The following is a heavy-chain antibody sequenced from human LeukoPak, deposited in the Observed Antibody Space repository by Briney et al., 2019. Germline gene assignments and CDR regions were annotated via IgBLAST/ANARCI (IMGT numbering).Heavy chain of an antibody. V-gene: IGHV1-69*13. D-gene: IGHD3-22*01. CDR1: GGTFSSYA. Sequence: SVKVSFKASGGTFSSYAISWVRQAPGQGLEWMGGIIPIFGTANYAQKFQGRVTITADESTSTAYMELSSLRSEDTAVYYCARAGLVNYYDSSGYCCTYWGQGTLVTVSS. CDR3: ARAGLVNYYDSSGYCCTY. CDR2: IIPIFGTA. J-gene: IGHJ4*02.